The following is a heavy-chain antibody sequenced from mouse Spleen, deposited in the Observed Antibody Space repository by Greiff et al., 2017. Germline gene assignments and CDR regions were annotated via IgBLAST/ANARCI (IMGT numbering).Heavy chain of an antibody. CDR2: IYPGSGST. J-gene: IGHJ2*01. D-gene: IGHD4-1*01. V-gene: IGHV1-55*01. CDR1: GYTFTSYW. CDR3: ARAQDRTGTWDY. Sequence: QVQLQQPGAELVKPGASVKMSCKASGYTFTSYWITWVKQRPGQGLEWIGDIYPGSGSTNYNEKFKSKATLTVDTSSSTAYMQLSSLTSEDSAVYYCARAQDRTGTWDYWGQGTTLTVSS.